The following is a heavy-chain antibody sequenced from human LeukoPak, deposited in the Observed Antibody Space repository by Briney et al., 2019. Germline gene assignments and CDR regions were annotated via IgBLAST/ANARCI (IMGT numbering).Heavy chain of an antibody. CDR2: IYWDDDK. CDR3: AHSPQLLTAKYFQH. V-gene: IGHV2-5*02. J-gene: IGHJ1*01. D-gene: IGHD2-2*01. Sequence: SGPTLVKPTQTLTLTCTFSGFSLSTSGVGVGWIRQPPGNALDWVAPIYWDDDKRYSPSLKSRLTITKDISKNQVVLTMTNMDPVDTATYYCAHSPQLLTAKYFQHWGQGTLVTVSS. CDR1: GFSLSTSGVG.